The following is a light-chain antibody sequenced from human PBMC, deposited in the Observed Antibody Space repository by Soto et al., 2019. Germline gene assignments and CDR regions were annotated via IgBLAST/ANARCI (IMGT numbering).Light chain of an antibody. V-gene: IGKV4-1*01. CDR2: WAS. Sequence: DIVMTQSPDSLAVSLGERATINCKSSQTVLYSSDNKNYLAWYQQKPGQPPKLLIYWASTRESGVPDRFSGSGSGTEFTLTISSLQAEDVAVYYCQQYYGSPVTFGGGTKVEMK. CDR1: QTVLYSSDNKNY. J-gene: IGKJ4*01. CDR3: QQYYGSPVT.